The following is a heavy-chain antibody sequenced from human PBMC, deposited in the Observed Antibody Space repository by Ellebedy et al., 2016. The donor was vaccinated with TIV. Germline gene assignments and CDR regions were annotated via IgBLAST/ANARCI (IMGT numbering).Heavy chain of an antibody. D-gene: IGHD2-8*01. V-gene: IGHV4-39*07. CDR3: ARGLGVFDP. CDR2: IYFSGST. CDR1: GGSISRSSDY. Sequence: SETLSLXXTVSGGSISRSSDYWGWIRQPPGKGLEWIGSIYFSGSTYYNPSLKSRVTISVDTSKNQFSLKLSSVTAADTAVYYCARGLGVFDPWGQGTLVTVSS. J-gene: IGHJ5*02.